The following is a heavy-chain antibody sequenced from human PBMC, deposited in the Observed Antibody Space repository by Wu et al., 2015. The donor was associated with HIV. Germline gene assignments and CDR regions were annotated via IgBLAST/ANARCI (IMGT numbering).Heavy chain of an antibody. CDR2: IIPIFGTS. CDR3: ARQLVFAFDI. J-gene: IGHJ3*02. Sequence: QVQLVQSGAEVKKPGASVKVSCKASGGTFRSHGISWVRQAPGQGLEWMGGIIPIFGTSDYARKFQGRVTITTDESTSTAYMELRSLKSEDTAVYYCARQLVFAFDIWGQGTMVTVSS. D-gene: IGHD6-13*01. V-gene: IGHV1-69*05. CDR1: GGTFRSHG.